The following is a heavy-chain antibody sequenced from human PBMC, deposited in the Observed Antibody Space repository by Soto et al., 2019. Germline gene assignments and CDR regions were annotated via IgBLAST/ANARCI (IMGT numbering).Heavy chain of an antibody. CDR3: ATRITVFGLLIPPFDP. CDR2: INHTGGT. CDR1: GGSVNGYY. V-gene: IGHV4-34*01. D-gene: IGHD3-3*01. J-gene: IGHJ5*02. Sequence: LSLTCAVYGGSVNGYYWSWIRQPPGKGLEWIGEINHTGGTHYNPSLKSRVTMSVDTSKNQFSLRLSSVTAADTAIYYCATRITVFGLLIPPFDPWGQGTQVTVSS.